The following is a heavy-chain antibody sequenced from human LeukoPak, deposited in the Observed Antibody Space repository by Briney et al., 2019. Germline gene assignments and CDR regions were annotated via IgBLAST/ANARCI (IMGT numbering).Heavy chain of an antibody. D-gene: IGHD3-3*01. CDR2: VNPNSGGT. CDR1: GYAFTGYY. J-gene: IGHJ4*02. Sequence: ASVKVSCKASGYAFTGYYMHWVRQAPGQGLEWMGWVNPNSGGTNYAQKFQGRVTMTRDTSISTAYMELSRLRSDDTAVYYCARDIQVVVTYYDFWSGQRGFDYWGQGTLVTVSS. CDR3: ARDIQVVVTYYDFWSGQRGFDY. V-gene: IGHV1-2*02.